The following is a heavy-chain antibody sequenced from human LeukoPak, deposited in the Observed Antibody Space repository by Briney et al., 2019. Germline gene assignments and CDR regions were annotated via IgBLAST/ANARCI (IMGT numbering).Heavy chain of an antibody. CDR1: GYTFTGYY. CDR2: INPNSGGT. D-gene: IGHD2-21*02. Sequence: ASVKVSCKASGYTFTGYYIHWVRQAPGQGLEWMGWINPNSGGTNFPQKFQGRVTMTRDTSTSTVYMELSSLRSEDTAVYYCARDHYHKIHSVMVTAPDYWGQGTLVIVSS. V-gene: IGHV1-2*02. J-gene: IGHJ4*02. CDR3: ARDHYHKIHSVMVTAPDY.